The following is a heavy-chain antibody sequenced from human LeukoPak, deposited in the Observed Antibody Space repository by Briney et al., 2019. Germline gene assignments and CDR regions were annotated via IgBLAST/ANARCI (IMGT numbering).Heavy chain of an antibody. CDR3: ARGRQLWFL. CDR2: INHSGST. Sequence: PSETLSLTCAVYGGSFSGYYWSWIRQPPGKGLEWIGEINHSGSTNYNPSLKSRVTISVDTSKNQFSLKLSSVTTADTAVYYCARGRQLWFLWGQGTLVTVSS. CDR1: GGSFSGYY. J-gene: IGHJ4*02. V-gene: IGHV4-34*01. D-gene: IGHD5-18*01.